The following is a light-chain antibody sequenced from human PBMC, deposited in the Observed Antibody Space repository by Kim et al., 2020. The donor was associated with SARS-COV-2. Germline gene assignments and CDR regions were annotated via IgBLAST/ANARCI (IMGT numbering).Light chain of an antibody. Sequence: DIQMTQSPSSLSASVGDRVTITCRASQSISSYLNWYQQKPGKAPKLLIYAASSLQSGVPSRFSGSGSGTDFTLTISSLQPEDFATYYCQQGETFGQGTKVDIK. CDR1: QSISSY. CDR3: QQGET. J-gene: IGKJ1*01. V-gene: IGKV1-39*01. CDR2: AAS.